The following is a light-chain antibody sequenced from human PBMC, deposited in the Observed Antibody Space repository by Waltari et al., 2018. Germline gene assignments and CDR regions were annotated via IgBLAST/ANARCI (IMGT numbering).Light chain of an antibody. V-gene: IGKV3-15*01. J-gene: IGKJ1*01. CDR1: RSIGRS. CDR2: LAS. Sequence: ETVVTQSPAPLSMSPGERATLSCRTSRSIGRSLPWYQQRPGQAPRLLSYLASTSGTGIPDRFSGSRSETEFTLTIGSLQSEDVAVYYCQQYNNWPPGTFGQGTRLEI. CDR3: QQYNNWPPGT.